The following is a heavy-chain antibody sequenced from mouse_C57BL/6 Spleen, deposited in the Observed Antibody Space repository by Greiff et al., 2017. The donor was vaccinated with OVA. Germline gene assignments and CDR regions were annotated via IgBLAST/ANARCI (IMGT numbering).Heavy chain of an antibody. CDR1: GYTFTSYG. CDR3: ARVDSNYPYYAMDY. D-gene: IGHD2-5*01. Sequence: QVQLKESGAELARPGASVKLSCKASGYTFTSYGISWVKQRTGQGLEWIGEIYPRSGNTYYNEKFKGKATLTADKSSSTAYMELRSLTSEDSAVYFCARVDSNYPYYAMDYWGQGTSVTVSS. J-gene: IGHJ4*01. V-gene: IGHV1-81*01. CDR2: IYPRSGNT.